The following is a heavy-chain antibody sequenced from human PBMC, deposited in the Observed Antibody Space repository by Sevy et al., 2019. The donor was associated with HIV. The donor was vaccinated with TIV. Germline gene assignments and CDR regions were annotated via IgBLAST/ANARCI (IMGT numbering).Heavy chain of an antibody. V-gene: IGHV3-15*01. Sequence: GGSLRLSCAASGFSFSHAWMTWVRQAPGKGLEWVGRIKSKPDGGTIDYAAPVKGRFTISRDDSKNTLYLKMSSLKTEDTAVYYCSTDPIIVLLVTDGMDVWGQGTTVTVSS. J-gene: IGHJ6*02. CDR3: STDPIIVLLVTDGMDV. CDR1: GFSFSHAW. CDR2: IKSKPDGGTI. D-gene: IGHD2-8*02.